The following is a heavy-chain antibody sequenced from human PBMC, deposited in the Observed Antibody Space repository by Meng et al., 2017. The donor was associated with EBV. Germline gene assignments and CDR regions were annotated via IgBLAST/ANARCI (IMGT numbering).Heavy chain of an antibody. CDR1: GGSVNNESYY. J-gene: IGHJ5*02. CDR2: IYYTGST. V-gene: IGHV4-61*01. Sequence: QVQLQESGPGLVKPSXXLXLTCTXSGGSVNNESYYWGWIRQPPGKGLEYIGYIYYTGSTNYTSSLKSRVTISLDKSKNQFSLKLTSLTAADTAIYYCARGDYTNYPRWFDPWGQGPLVTVSS. CDR3: ARGDYTNYPRWFDP. D-gene: IGHD4-11*01.